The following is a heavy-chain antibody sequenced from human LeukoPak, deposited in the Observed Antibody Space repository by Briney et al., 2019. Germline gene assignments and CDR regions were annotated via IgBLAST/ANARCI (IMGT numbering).Heavy chain of an antibody. CDR3: ARGGPPDYLDV. J-gene: IGHJ6*03. CDR1: GGSISSSSYF. V-gene: IGHV4-61*01. CDR2: INYSGNT. Sequence: KSSETLSLTCTVSGGSISSSSYFWSWIRQPPGKGLEWIGYINYSGNTNYNPSLKSRVTISVDTSKNQFSLKLNSVTAADTAVYYCARGGPPDYLDVWGQGTTVTVSS.